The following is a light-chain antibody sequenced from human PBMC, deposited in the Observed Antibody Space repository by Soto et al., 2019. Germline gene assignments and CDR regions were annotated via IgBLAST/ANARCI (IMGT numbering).Light chain of an antibody. J-gene: IGKJ3*01. CDR1: QSIGDY. CDR3: QQSYSLPFT. V-gene: IGKV1-39*01. Sequence: DIQMTQYPSSLSASVGDRGPITCRAPQSIGDYLNWYQQKPGKALKLLIYGASNLQSGVPSRFSGSGSGPEFTLTILGLPPEDLGIYYCQQSYSLPFTVGPGTKVDVK. CDR2: GAS.